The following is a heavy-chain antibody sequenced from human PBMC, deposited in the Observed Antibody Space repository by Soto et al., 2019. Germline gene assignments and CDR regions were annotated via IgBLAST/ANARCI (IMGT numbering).Heavy chain of an antibody. V-gene: IGHV3-23*01. CDR3: AKGILVKPPGTRAFDI. CDR1: GFTFSTYA. J-gene: IGHJ3*02. CDR2: IGVTST. Sequence: EVKLLESGGGLVQPGGSLRLSCAASGFTFSTYAMSWVRQAPGMGLEWVSTIGVTSTFYADSVKGRFTISRDNSNNALYLQMNSLRASDTAVYYCAKGILVKPPGTRAFDIWGQGTMVIVSS. D-gene: IGHD6-13*01.